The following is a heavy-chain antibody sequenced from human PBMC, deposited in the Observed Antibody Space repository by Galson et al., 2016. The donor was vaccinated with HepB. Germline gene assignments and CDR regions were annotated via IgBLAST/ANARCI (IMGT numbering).Heavy chain of an antibody. D-gene: IGHD3-10*01. V-gene: IGHV3-30*18. J-gene: IGHJ2*01. CDR2: ISYDGSNK. CDR3: AKESYYGSGRVRSFDL. CDR1: GFTFSSYG. Sequence: SLRLSCAASGFTFSSYGMHWVRQAPGKGLEWVTVISYDGSNKYYADSAKGRFTISRDNSKNTLYLQMNSLRAEDTAVYYCAKESYYGSGRVRSFDLWGRGTLVTVSS.